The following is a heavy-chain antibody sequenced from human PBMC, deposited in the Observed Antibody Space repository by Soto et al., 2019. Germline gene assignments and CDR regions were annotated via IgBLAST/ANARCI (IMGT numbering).Heavy chain of an antibody. CDR2: INPNSGGT. Sequence: ASVKVSCKACGYTFTGYYIHWVRQAPGQGLQWMGWINPNSGGTNYAQKFQGRVTVTRDTSISTAYMELRRLTSDDTAVYYCATAQSRYTAYDAGDYWGQGTLVTVSS. CDR1: GYTFTGYY. J-gene: IGHJ4*02. V-gene: IGHV1-2*02. CDR3: ATAQSRYTAYDAGDY. D-gene: IGHD5-12*01.